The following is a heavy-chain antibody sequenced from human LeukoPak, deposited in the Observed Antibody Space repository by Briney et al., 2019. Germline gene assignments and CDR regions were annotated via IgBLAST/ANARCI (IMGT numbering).Heavy chain of an antibody. V-gene: IGHV3-30*02. Sequence: PGGSLRLFCAASGFIFSNYDLHWVRRAPGKGLEWVAFIRYDGSNKYFADSLKGRFTISRDNSKNTLYLQMDSLRPEDTAVYYCAKDWRRIVVVGPITRHGNYMDVWGKGTTVTISS. J-gene: IGHJ6*03. CDR3: AKDWRRIVVVGPITRHGNYMDV. CDR1: GFIFSNYD. CDR2: IRYDGSNK. D-gene: IGHD2-15*01.